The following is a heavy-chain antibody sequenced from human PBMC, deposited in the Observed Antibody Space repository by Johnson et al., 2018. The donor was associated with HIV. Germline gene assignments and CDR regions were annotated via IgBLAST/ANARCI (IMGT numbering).Heavy chain of an antibody. CDR1: GFSFSGYG. V-gene: IGHV3-30*02. Sequence: QVQLVESGGGVVQPGGSLRLSCVASGFSFSGYGMHWVRQAPGKGLEWVADIKCDGSEKYYADSVKGRFTISRDKNMLYLQMNSLRAEDTAVYYCAKPLGGRDTAMVAIGFDIWGQGTMLTVSS. CDR2: IKCDGSEK. CDR3: AKPLGGRDTAMVAIGFDI. D-gene: IGHD5-18*01. J-gene: IGHJ3*02.